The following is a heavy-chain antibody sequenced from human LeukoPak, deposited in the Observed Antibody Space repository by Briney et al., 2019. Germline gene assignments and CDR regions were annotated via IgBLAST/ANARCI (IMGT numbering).Heavy chain of an antibody. CDR1: GFTFSSYS. CDR2: ISSSSSYI. CDR3: ARDPTWQRLVPDY. V-gene: IGHV3-21*01. Sequence: GGSLRLSCAASGFTFSSYSMNWVRQAPGKGLEWVSSISSSSSYIYYADSVKGRFTISRDNAKNSLYLQMNSLRAEDTAVYYCARDPTWQRLVPDYWGQGTLVTVSS. J-gene: IGHJ4*02. D-gene: IGHD6-13*01.